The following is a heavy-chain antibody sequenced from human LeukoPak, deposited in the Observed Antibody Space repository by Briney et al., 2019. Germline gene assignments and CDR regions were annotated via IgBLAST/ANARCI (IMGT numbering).Heavy chain of an antibody. CDR2: IIPILGIA. CDR1: GGTFSSYA. J-gene: IGHJ4*02. Sequence: GSSVKVSCKASGGTFSSYAISWVRQAPGQGLEWMGRIIPILGIANYAQKFQGRVTITADKSTSTAYMELSSLRSEDTAVYYCARDSGSSGWSRVMGDWGQGTLVTVSS. D-gene: IGHD6-19*01. V-gene: IGHV1-69*04. CDR3: ARDSGSSGWSRVMGD.